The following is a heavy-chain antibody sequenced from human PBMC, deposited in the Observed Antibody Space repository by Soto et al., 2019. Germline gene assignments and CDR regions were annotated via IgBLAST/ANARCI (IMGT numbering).Heavy chain of an antibody. CDR2: IYYSGST. V-gene: IGHV4-30-4*01. D-gene: IGHD3-10*01. J-gene: IGHJ5*02. CDR3: ARVVYYGSGSYAWFDP. Sequence: SETLSLTCTVSGGSISSGDYYWSWIRQPPGKGLEWIGYIYYSGSTYYNPSLKSRVTISVDTSKNQFSLKLSSVTAADTAVYYCARVVYYGSGSYAWFDPWGQGTLVTVSS. CDR1: GGSISSGDYY.